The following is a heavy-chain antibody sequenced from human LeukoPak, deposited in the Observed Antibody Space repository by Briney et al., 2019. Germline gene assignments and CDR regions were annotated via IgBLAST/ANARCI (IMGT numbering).Heavy chain of an antibody. V-gene: IGHV4-4*07. Sequence: SETLSLTCTVSGGSISSYYWSWLRQPAGKGLEWLGRIYTSGSTNYNPSLKSRVTMSVGSSKNPFSLKLSSVTAADTAVYYCARALLYDSSGYYHDAFDIWGQGTMVTVSS. J-gene: IGHJ3*02. CDR2: IYTSGST. CDR3: ARALLYDSSGYYHDAFDI. D-gene: IGHD3-22*01. CDR1: GGSISSYY.